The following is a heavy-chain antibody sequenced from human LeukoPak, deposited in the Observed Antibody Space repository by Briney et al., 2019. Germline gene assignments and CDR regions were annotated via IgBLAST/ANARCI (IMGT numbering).Heavy chain of an antibody. Sequence: RPGGSLRLSCAASGFTFSSYSMNWVRQAPGKGLEWVSYISSSGSTIYYADSVKGRFTISRDNAKNSLYLQMNSLRAEDTALYYCARVLAGYSGSFLFDYWGQGTLVTVSS. CDR1: GFTFSSYS. CDR2: ISSSGSTI. V-gene: IGHV3-48*04. D-gene: IGHD1-26*01. CDR3: ARVLAGYSGSFLFDY. J-gene: IGHJ4*02.